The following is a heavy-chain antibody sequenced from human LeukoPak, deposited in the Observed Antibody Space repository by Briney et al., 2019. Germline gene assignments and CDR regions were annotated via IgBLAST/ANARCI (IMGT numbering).Heavy chain of an antibody. J-gene: IGHJ4*02. V-gene: IGHV1-69*13. Sequence: SVKVSCKTPEGTFNNYAITWVRQAPGQGLEWMGGIIPIFGTANYAQKFQGRVTITADESTSTAYMELSSLRSEDTAVYYCARDSSGYYRFDYWGQGTLVTVSS. D-gene: IGHD3-22*01. CDR1: EGTFNNYA. CDR3: ARDSSGYYRFDY. CDR2: IIPIFGTA.